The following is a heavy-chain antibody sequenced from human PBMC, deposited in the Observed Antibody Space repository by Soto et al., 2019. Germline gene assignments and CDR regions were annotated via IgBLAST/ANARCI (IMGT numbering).Heavy chain of an antibody. Sequence: QITLKESGPTLVKPTQTLTLTCTFSGFSLSTSGVGVGWIRQPPEKALEWLALIYWDDNKRYIPSLKSRLTITKDTSKSQVVLTMTNMDPVDTGTYYCAHTNYDILTGYYPRIYFHHWGQGTLVTVSS. CDR1: GFSLSTSGVG. V-gene: IGHV2-5*02. D-gene: IGHD3-9*01. CDR2: IYWDDNK. CDR3: AHTNYDILTGYYPRIYFHH. J-gene: IGHJ1*01.